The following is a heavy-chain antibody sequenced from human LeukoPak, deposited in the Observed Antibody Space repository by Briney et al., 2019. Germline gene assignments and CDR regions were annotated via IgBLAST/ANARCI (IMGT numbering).Heavy chain of an antibody. CDR1: GGSLSSSSYY. V-gene: IGHV4-39*01. CDR2: IYYSGST. D-gene: IGHD3-9*01. Sequence: SETLSLTCTVSGGSLSSSSYYWGWVRQPPGKGLEWIGNIYYSGSTYSNSSLKSRLTISLDTSQRQFSLRLSSVTAADTALYYCTRGSYDVLTGYSTLGEYWGQGTLVTVSS. J-gene: IGHJ4*02. CDR3: TRGSYDVLTGYSTLGEY.